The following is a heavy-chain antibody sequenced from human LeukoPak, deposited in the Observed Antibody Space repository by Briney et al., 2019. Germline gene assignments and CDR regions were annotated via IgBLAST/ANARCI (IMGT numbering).Heavy chain of an antibody. CDR1: GFTFGSYS. CDR2: ISSSSGYI. D-gene: IGHD3-9*01. CDR3: VKEGTGVLRYLAY. Sequence: GGSLRLSCARSGFTFGSYSKNWVREAPGKALEWVSSISSSSGYINYADSVKGRFTISRDNAKNSLFLQMNSLRVEDTAVYFCVKEGTGVLRYLAYWGQGSLVTVSS. J-gene: IGHJ4*02. V-gene: IGHV3-21*06.